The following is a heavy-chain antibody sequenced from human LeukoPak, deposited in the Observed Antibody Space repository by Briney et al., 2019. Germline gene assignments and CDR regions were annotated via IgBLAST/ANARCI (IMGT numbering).Heavy chain of an antibody. D-gene: IGHD3-16*01. CDR1: GGTFSNYA. Sequence: ASVKVSCKASGGTFSNYAMHWVRQALGQRPEWMGWINVDSGNTKYSEKFQDRVTITRDTSAGTAYVELSRLSSEDTAIYYCARDHRANGNYVSATTFDFWGQGTLVTVSS. CDR3: ARDHRANGNYVSATTFDF. V-gene: IGHV1-3*01. J-gene: IGHJ4*02. CDR2: INVDSGNT.